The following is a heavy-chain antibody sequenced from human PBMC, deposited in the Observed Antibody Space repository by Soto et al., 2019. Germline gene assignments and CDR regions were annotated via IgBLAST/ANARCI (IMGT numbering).Heavy chain of an antibody. CDR3: AKSVYNWNDGFFDY. J-gene: IGHJ4*02. D-gene: IGHD1-1*01. Sequence: QVQLVESGGGVVQPGRSLRLSCAASGFTFSTYGMHWVRQAPGKGLEWVAVISYDGNNKYYADSVKGRFTISRDNSNNTLYLQMSSLRADDTAVYYCAKSVYNWNDGFFDYGGQGTMVTVSS. CDR2: ISYDGNNK. CDR1: GFTFSTYG. V-gene: IGHV3-30*18.